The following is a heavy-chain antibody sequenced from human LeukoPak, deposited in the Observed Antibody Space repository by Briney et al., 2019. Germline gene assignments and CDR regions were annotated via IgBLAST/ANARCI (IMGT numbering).Heavy chain of an antibody. CDR3: ARIDYADYVLGGMDV. D-gene: IGHD4-17*01. CDR2: IFYSGSA. CDR1: GGSLRSGDYY. J-gene: IGHJ6*04. V-gene: IGHV4-30-4*01. Sequence: SETLSLTCTVSGGSLRSGDYYWNWIRQPPGKDLEWIGYIFYSGSAYYNPSLKSRVTISVDTSKNQFSLKLTSVTAADTAVYYCARIDYADYVLGGMDVWGKGTTVTVSS.